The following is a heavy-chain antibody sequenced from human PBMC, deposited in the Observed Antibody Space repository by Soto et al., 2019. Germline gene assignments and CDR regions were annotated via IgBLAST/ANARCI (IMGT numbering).Heavy chain of an antibody. D-gene: IGHD1-26*01. Sequence: ESLKISCTGSGYSFTSYWSGWVRQMPGKCPEWMGIIYPGDSDTRYSPSFQGQVTISADKSISTAYLQWSSLKASDTAMYYCARRGGSRLSYYYYYGMDVWGQGTTVTVSS. V-gene: IGHV5-51*01. CDR3: ARRGGSRLSYYYYYGMDV. J-gene: IGHJ6*02. CDR2: IYPGDSDT. CDR1: GYSFTSYW.